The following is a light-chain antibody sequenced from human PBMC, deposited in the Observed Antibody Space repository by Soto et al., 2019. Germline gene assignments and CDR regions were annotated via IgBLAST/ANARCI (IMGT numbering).Light chain of an antibody. CDR3: QQYHNYPVT. CDR1: QEISNH. V-gene: IGKV1-16*02. CDR2: DAS. Sequence: DIQMTQSPSSLSASVGDRVTITCRASQEISNHLAWFQQKPGKPPKSLIYDASSLQSGVPSKVSGSGSGTDFTLTISSLQPEDFATYYCQQYHNYPVTFGGGNKVEIK. J-gene: IGKJ4*01.